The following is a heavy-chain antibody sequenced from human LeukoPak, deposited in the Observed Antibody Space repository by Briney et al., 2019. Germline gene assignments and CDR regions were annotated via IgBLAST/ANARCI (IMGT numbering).Heavy chain of an antibody. CDR1: GYTFTSNG. CDR2: ICAYNGNT. J-gene: IGHJ4*02. CDR3: ARYNGYCSGGSCYSLDY. Sequence: ASVKVSCKASGYTFTSNGISWGRQGPGQGLEWVGWICAYNGNTNYAQKLQGRVTMTTDTSTSTAYMELRSLRSDDTAVYYCARYNGYCSGGSCYSLDYWGQGTLVTVSS. V-gene: IGHV1-18*01. D-gene: IGHD2-15*01.